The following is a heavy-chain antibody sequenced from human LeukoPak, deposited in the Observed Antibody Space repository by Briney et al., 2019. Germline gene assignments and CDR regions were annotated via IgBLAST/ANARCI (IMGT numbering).Heavy chain of an antibody. CDR2: ISYDGSNK. D-gene: IGHD2-21*02. Sequence: GRSLRLSCAASGFTFSSYAMHWVRQAPGKGLEWVAVISYDGSNKYYADSVKGRFTISRDNSKNTLYLQMNSLRAEDTAVCYCAGESEPDSNTYTWFDPWCQGTLVPVSS. CDR1: GFTFSSYA. J-gene: IGHJ5*02. CDR3: AGESEPDSNTYTWFDP. V-gene: IGHV3-30-3*01.